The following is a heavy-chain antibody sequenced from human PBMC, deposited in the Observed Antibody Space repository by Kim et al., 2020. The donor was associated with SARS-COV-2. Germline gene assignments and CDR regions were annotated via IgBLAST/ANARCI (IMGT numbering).Heavy chain of an antibody. V-gene: IGHV3-7*01. J-gene: IGHJ4*02. D-gene: IGHD2-2*01. CDR3: ARDLGNSCNDYYFDY. CDR2: IKQDGSEK. CDR1: GFTFSNYW. Sequence: GGSLRLSCAVSGFTFSNYWMTWVRQAPGKGLEWVANIKQDGSEKHYVDSVEGRFTISRDNARNSLFLQMNSLRAEDTAVYYCARDLGNSCNDYYFDYWGQGTLVTVSS.